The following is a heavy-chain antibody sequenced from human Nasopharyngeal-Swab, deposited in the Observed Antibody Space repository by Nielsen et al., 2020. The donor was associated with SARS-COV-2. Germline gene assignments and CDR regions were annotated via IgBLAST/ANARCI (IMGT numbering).Heavy chain of an antibody. CDR1: GYTFTTYD. Sequence: ASVKVSYKASGYTFTTYDINWVRQATGQGLEWMGWMNPNSGNTGYAQKFQGRVTMTRNTSISTVYMELSSLRSEDTAVYYCARGLIVATIFHYYYYMDVWGKGTTVTVSS. CDR2: MNPNSGNT. CDR3: ARGLIVATIFHYYYYMDV. V-gene: IGHV1-8*01. D-gene: IGHD5-12*01. J-gene: IGHJ6*03.